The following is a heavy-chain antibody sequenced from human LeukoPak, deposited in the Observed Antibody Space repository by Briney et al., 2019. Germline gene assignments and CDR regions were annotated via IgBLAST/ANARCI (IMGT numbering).Heavy chain of an antibody. CDR2: IRYDGSNK. V-gene: IGHV3-30*02. D-gene: IGHD2-2*01. Sequence: PGGSLRLSCAASGFTFSSYGMHWVRQAPGKGLEWVAFIRYDGSNKYYADSVKGRFTISRDNSKNTLYLQMNSLRAEDTAVYYCAKSDSSYIVVVPAATFDYWGQGTLVTVSS. CDR3: AKSDSSYIVVVPAATFDY. J-gene: IGHJ4*02. CDR1: GFTFSSYG.